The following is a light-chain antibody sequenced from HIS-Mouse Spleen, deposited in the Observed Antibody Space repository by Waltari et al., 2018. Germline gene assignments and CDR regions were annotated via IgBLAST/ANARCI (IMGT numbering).Light chain of an antibody. CDR3: QQYYSTLT. CDR1: QSVLYRSNNKNY. V-gene: IGKV4-1*01. Sequence: DIVMTQSPDSLAVSLGERATINCKSSQSVLYRSNNKNYLAWYPQKPGQPPKLLIYWASTRESGVPDRFSGSGSGTDFTLTISSLQAEDVAVYYCQQYYSTLTFGGGTKVEIK. CDR2: WAS. J-gene: IGKJ4*01.